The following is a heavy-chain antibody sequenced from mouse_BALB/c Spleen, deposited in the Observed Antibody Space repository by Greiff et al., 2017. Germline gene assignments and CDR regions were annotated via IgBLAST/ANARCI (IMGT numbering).Heavy chain of an antibody. CDR2: ISSGGST. CDR3: ARREYDGYYWFAY. J-gene: IGHJ3*01. V-gene: IGHV5-6-5*01. CDR1: GFTFSSYA. Sequence: EVQLVESGGGLVKPGGSLKLSCAASGFTFSSYAMSWVRQTPEKRLEWVASISSGGSTYYPDSVKGRFTISRDNARNILYLQMSSLRSEDTAMYYCARREYDGYYWFAYWGQGTLVTVSA. D-gene: IGHD2-3*01.